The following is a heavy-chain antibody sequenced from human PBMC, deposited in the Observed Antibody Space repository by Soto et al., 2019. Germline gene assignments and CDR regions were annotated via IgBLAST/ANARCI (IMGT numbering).Heavy chain of an antibody. CDR1: GGSISSYY. D-gene: IGHD5-12*01. CDR3: ARYSGYEKKYFDY. V-gene: IGHV4-59*01. J-gene: IGHJ4*02. Sequence: SETLSLTCTVSGGSISSYYWSWIRQPPGKGLEWIGYIYYSGSTNYNPSLKSRVTISVDTSKNQFSLKLSSVTAADTAVYYCARYSGYEKKYFDYWGQGTLVTVSS. CDR2: IYYSGST.